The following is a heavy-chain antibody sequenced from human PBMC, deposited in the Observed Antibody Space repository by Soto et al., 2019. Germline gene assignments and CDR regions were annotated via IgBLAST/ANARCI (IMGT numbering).Heavy chain of an antibody. D-gene: IGHD2-2*01. CDR1: GFTFDDYA. J-gene: IGHJ3*02. V-gene: IGHV3-9*01. Sequence: GGSLRLSCAASGFTFDDYAMHWVRQAPGKGLEWVSGISWNSGSIGYADSVKGRFTISRDNAKNSLYLQMNSLRAEDTALYYCAKDRTRYCSSTSCPLSAFDIWGQGTMVTVSS. CDR2: ISWNSGSI. CDR3: AKDRTRYCSSTSCPLSAFDI.